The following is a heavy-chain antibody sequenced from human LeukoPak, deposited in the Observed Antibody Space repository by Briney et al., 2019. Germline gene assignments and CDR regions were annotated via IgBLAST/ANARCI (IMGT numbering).Heavy chain of an antibody. Sequence: GGSLRLSCAASGFTFSNYAMGWVRQAPGRGLEWVSTISGSGDNTYYADSVKGRFTISRDNSKNTLYLQMNSLRAEDTAVYYCAKNYDSSGYYWDYYYGMDVWGQGTTVTVSS. CDR3: AKNYDSSGYYWDYYYGMDV. CDR1: GFTFSNYA. CDR2: ISGSGDNT. D-gene: IGHD3-22*01. J-gene: IGHJ6*02. V-gene: IGHV3-23*01.